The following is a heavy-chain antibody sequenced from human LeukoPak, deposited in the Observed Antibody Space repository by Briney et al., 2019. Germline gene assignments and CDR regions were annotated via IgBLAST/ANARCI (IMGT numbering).Heavy chain of an antibody. V-gene: IGHV3-21*01. CDR2: SGTRSGTK. D-gene: IGHD1-1*01. J-gene: IGHJ4*02. CDR1: GFTLTSLA. CDR3: ARASWISNADAVS. Sequence: GGSLRLSCAASGFTLTSLAMHWVRQAPGKGLEWVSSSGTRSGTKYYADSVRGRFTISRDSAKNSVSLQINSLRAEDTAVYYCARASWISNADAVSWGQGTPVTVSS.